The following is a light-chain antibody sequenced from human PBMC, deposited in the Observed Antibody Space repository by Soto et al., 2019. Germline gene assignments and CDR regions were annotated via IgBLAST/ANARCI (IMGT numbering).Light chain of an antibody. CDR3: QQYNSYPFT. CDR1: QSISSW. Sequence: DIQMTQSPSTLSASVGDRVTITCRASQSISSWLAWYQQKPGKAPRLLIYKASSLESGVQSRFIASGSGTEFTLTISSLQPDDFETYYGQQYNSYPFTFGPGTKVDIK. CDR2: KAS. J-gene: IGKJ3*01. V-gene: IGKV1-5*03.